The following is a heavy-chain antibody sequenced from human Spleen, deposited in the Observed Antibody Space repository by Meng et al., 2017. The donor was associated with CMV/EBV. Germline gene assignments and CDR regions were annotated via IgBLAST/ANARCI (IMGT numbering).Heavy chain of an antibody. V-gene: IGHV3-48*01. CDR3: AKDATGEYYDYVWGSYPTGSYFDY. J-gene: IGHJ4*02. CDR1: GFTFRTYG. D-gene: IGHD3-16*02. CDR2: ISTSGSTM. Sequence: GGSLRLSCAASGFTFRTYGMHWVRQAPGQGLEWVSYISTSGSTMYYADSVKGRFTVSRDNSKNTLYLQMNSLRAEDTAVYYCAKDATGEYYDYVWGSYPTGSYFDYWGQGTLVTVSS.